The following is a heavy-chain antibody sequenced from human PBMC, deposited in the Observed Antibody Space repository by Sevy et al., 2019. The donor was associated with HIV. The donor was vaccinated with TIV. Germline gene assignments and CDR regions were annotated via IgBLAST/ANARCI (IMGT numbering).Heavy chain of an antibody. J-gene: IGHJ2*01. CDR3: ARPSYTGSSFWYFDL. V-gene: IGHV4-4*07. CDR2: FYSSGNT. Sequence: SETLSLTCTVSGGSISGTYWTWIRQPAGKGLERIGTFYSSGNTDYNPSLKSRVTMSVDTSKNQFSLNLSSVTAADTAVYYCARPSYTGSSFWYFDLWGRGTLVTVSS. D-gene: IGHD1-26*01. CDR1: GGSISGTY.